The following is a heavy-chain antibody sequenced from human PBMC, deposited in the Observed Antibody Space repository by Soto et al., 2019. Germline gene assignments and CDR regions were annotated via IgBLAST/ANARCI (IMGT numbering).Heavy chain of an antibody. CDR1: GGSISSYY. D-gene: IGHD4-4*01. J-gene: IGHJ5*02. Sequence: SETLSLTCTVSGGSISSYYWSWIRQPPGKGLEWIGYIYYSGSTNYNPSLKSRVTISVDTSKNQFSLKLSSVTAADTAVYYCARDHNSNRANWFDPWGQGPLVTVAS. CDR3: ARDHNSNRANWFDP. V-gene: IGHV4-59*01. CDR2: IYYSGST.